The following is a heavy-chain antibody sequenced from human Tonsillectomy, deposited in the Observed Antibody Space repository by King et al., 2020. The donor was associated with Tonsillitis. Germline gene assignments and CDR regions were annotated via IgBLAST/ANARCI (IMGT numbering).Heavy chain of an antibody. CDR1: GDSISSGDYY. J-gene: IGHJ4*02. D-gene: IGHD2-8*01. V-gene: IGHV4-31*03. CDR2: IYYTGGTYGST. CDR3: AMYLPLSFDY. Sequence: QLQESGPGLVKPSQTLSLTCTVSGDSISSGDYYWSWIRQHPGKGLEWIGYIYYTGGTYGSTYYNPSLTSRVTISVDSSKNQFSLKLPSVTAADTAVYYWAMYLPLSFDYWGQGTLVTVSS.